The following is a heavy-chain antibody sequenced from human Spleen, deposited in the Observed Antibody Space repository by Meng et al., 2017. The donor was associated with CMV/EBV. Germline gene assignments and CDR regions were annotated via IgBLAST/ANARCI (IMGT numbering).Heavy chain of an antibody. J-gene: IGHJ4*02. CDR2: IIPIFGTA. Sequence: CKASGGTFSSYAISWVRQAPGQGLEWMGGIIPIFGTANYAQKFQGRVTITTDESTNTAYMELSSLRFEDTAVYYCASGAFISRCFAYWGQGSLVTVSS. CDR3: ASGAFISRCFAY. V-gene: IGHV1-69*05. D-gene: IGHD6-13*01. CDR1: GGTFSSYA.